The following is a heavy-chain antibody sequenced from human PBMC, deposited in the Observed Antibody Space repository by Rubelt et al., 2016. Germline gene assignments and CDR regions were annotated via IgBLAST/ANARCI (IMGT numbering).Heavy chain of an antibody. V-gene: IGHV1-46*01. Sequence: QVQLVQSGAEVKKPGASVKVSCKASGYTFTSYGISWVRQAPGQGLEWMGIINPSGGSTSYAQKFQGRVTMTRDTSTSTVYMELSSLRSEDTAVYYCARELTHPYYVWGSYRYTNAFDIWGQGTMVTVSS. J-gene: IGHJ3*02. CDR3: ARELTHPYYVWGSYRYTNAFDI. D-gene: IGHD3-16*02. CDR2: INPSGGST. CDR1: GYTFTSYG.